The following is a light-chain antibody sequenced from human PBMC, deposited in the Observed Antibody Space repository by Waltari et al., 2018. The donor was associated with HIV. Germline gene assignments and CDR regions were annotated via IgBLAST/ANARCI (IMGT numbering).Light chain of an antibody. CDR2: RNN. V-gene: IGLV10-54*04. J-gene: IGLJ3*02. CDR1: SNNIGYQG. Sequence: QAGLTQPPSMSTGLGQTATLTCSGDSNNIGYQGVAWVQPRQGRPPKPLSHRNNNRPSGISDRFSAFRSGDTAFLTISGLQSEDEADYFCTAWDSSLNGWVFGGGTHLTLL. CDR3: TAWDSSLNGWV.